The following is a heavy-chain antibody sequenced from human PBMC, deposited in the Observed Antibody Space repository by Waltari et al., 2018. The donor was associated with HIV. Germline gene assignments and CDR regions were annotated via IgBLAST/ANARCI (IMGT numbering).Heavy chain of an antibody. D-gene: IGHD4-17*01. Sequence: QVQLVQSGAEVKKPGASVKVSCKASGYTFTSYDITWVSQATGQGPEWMGWMNPNSGNTGYAQRFQGRVTMTRNTSISTAYMELSSLRSEDTAVYYCARGPLTTPRGYFDSWGQGTLVTVSS. V-gene: IGHV1-8*01. J-gene: IGHJ4*02. CDR2: MNPNSGNT. CDR3: ARGPLTTPRGYFDS. CDR1: GYTFTSYD.